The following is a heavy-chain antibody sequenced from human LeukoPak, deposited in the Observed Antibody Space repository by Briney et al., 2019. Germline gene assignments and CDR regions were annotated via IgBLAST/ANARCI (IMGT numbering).Heavy chain of an antibody. J-gene: IGHJ5*02. CDR1: GFTFSSYA. Sequence: PGGSLRLSCAASGFTFSSYAMSWVRQAPGKGLEWVSAISGSGGSTYYADSVKVRFTISRDNSKNTLYLQMNSLRPEDTAVYYCAKGSEYSSSLLDPWGQGTLVTVSS. CDR3: AKGSEYSSSLLDP. V-gene: IGHV3-23*01. CDR2: ISGSGGST. D-gene: IGHD6-6*01.